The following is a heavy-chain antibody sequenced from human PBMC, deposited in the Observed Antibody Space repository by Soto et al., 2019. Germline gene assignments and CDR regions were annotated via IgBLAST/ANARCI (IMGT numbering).Heavy chain of an antibody. CDR3: ARAFCSGGSCSSFYYYYYMDV. Sequence: GGSLRLSCAASGFMFDDYGMTWVRQAPGKGLEWVSGINWNGGSIGYAGSVKGRFTISRDNAKNSLYLQMNSLRAEDTALYRCARAFCSGGSCSSFYYYYYMDVWGKGTTVTVSS. J-gene: IGHJ6*03. CDR1: GFMFDDYG. D-gene: IGHD2-15*01. CDR2: INWNGGSI. V-gene: IGHV3-20*01.